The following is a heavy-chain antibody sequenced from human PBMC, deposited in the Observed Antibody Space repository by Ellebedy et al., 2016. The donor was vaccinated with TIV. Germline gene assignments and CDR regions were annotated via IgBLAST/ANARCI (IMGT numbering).Heavy chain of an antibody. CDR1: GYTFTGYY. Sequence: ASVKVSCXASGYTFTGYYMHWVRQAPGQGLEWMGWINPNSGGTNYAQKFQDRVTMTRDTSISTAYMELSRLRSDDTAVYYCARMLGGVDYYYGMDVWGQGTTVTVSS. CDR3: ARMLGGVDYYYGMDV. CDR2: INPNSGGT. V-gene: IGHV1-2*02. D-gene: IGHD3-10*02. J-gene: IGHJ6*02.